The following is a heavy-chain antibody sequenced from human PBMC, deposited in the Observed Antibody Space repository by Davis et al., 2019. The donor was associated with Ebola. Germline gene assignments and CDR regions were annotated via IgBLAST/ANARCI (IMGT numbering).Heavy chain of an antibody. Sequence: PGGSLRLSCAASGFTFSNAWMSWVRQAPGKGLEWVGRIKSKTDGGTTDYAAPVKGRFTISRDDSKNTMYLQMNSLKTEDTAVYYCTTGNSYYYYYMDVWGKGTTVTVSS. CDR2: IKSKTDGGTT. J-gene: IGHJ6*03. CDR3: TTGNSYYYYYMDV. V-gene: IGHV3-15*01. CDR1: GFTFSNAW. D-gene: IGHD4-23*01.